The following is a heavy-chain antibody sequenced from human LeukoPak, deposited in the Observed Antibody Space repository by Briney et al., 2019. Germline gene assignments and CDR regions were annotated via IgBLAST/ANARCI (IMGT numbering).Heavy chain of an antibody. D-gene: IGHD5-24*01. CDR1: GFTFSNYV. CDR2: LSHDASEK. J-gene: IGHJ4*02. V-gene: IGHV3-30*04. Sequence: GGSLRLSCAASGFTFSNYVMHWVRQAPGKGLEWVAVLSHDASEKSYADPVKGRFTISRDNAKNSLYLQMNSLRAEDTAIYYCTRVGYIDEGIDYWGQGTLVTVSS. CDR3: TRVGYIDEGIDY.